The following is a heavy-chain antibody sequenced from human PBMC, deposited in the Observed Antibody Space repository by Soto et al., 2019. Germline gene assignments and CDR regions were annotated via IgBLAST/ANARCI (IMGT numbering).Heavy chain of an antibody. Sequence: SVKVSCKASGGTFSSYAISWGRQAPGQGLEWMGGIIPIFGTANYAQKFQGRVTITADESTSTAYMELSSLRSEDTAVYYCARDRLGSSWPDYWGQGTLVTVSS. D-gene: IGHD6-13*01. J-gene: IGHJ4*02. CDR1: GGTFSSYA. CDR3: ARDRLGSSWPDY. CDR2: IIPIFGTA. V-gene: IGHV1-69*13.